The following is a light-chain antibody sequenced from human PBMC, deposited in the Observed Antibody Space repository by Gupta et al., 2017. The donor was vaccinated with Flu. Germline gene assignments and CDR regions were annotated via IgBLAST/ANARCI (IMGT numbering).Light chain of an antibody. CDR2: RNN. V-gene: IGLV1-47*01. CDR1: GSNLGTND. J-gene: IGLJ1*01. Sequence: VTISCSVSGSNLGTNDLHWYQQPPGTAPNLLIFRNNQRHSGVPDRFSGSKSDTSASLAISGLRSEDEADYYCEAWDDSLSGSYVLGTGTKVTVL. CDR3: EAWDDSLSGSYV.